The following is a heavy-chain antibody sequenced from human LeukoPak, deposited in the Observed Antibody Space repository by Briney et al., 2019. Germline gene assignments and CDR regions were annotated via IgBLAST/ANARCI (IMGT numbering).Heavy chain of an antibody. D-gene: IGHD4-11*01. CDR1: GGSFSGYY. CDR3: ARGYSNWDY. Sequence: PSETLSLTCAVYGGSFSGYYWSWIRQPPGKGLEWIGEINHSGSTNYNPSLKGRVTISVDTSKNQFSLKLSSVTAADTAVYYCARGYSNWDYWGQGTLVTVSS. V-gene: IGHV4-34*01. CDR2: INHSGST. J-gene: IGHJ4*02.